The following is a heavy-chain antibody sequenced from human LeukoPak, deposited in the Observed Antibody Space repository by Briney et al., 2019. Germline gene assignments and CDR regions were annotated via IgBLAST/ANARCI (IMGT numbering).Heavy chain of an antibody. J-gene: IGHJ4*02. CDR1: GFTFSSYA. CDR3: ARSSGVRYYDSSGYFDY. V-gene: IGHV3-23*01. Sequence: GGSLRLSCAASGFTFSSYAMSWVRQAPGKGLEWVSAISGSGGSTYYADSVKGRFTISRDNSKNTLYLQMNSLRAEDTAVYYCARSSGVRYYDSSGYFDYWGQGTLVTVSS. CDR2: ISGSGGST. D-gene: IGHD3-22*01.